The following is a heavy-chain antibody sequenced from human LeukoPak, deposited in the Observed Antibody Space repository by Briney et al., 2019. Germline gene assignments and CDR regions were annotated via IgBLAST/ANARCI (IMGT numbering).Heavy chain of an antibody. CDR3: ARVKKGTTGFDY. CDR1: GGSISSGGYS. V-gene: IGHV4-30-2*01. D-gene: IGHD1-14*01. J-gene: IGHJ4*02. CDR2: IYHSGST. Sequence: PSQTLSLTCAVSGGSISSGGYSWSWIRQPPGKGLEWIGYIYHSGSTYYNPSLKSRVTISVDRSKNQFSLKLSSVTAADTAVYYCARVKKGTTGFDYWGQGTLVTVSS.